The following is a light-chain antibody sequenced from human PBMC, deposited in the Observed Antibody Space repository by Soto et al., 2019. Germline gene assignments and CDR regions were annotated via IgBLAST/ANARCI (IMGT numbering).Light chain of an antibody. V-gene: IGKV3-15*01. Sequence: EIVMTQSRASLSVSPGERATVSCRASQSVGTNLAWYQQKAGQAPILLMYGASTRAAGVPARFSGSGSGTEFSLTISSLQSEDFAVYYCQQYNNCPPWTFGQGTKVDVK. CDR3: QQYNNCPPWT. CDR2: GAS. CDR1: QSVGTN. J-gene: IGKJ1*01.